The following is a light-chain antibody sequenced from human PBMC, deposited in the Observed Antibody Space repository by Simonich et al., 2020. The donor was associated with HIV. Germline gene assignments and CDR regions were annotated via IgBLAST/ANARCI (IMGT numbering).Light chain of an antibody. CDR2: DAS. CDR3: QQYNNGPPIT. V-gene: IGKV3-15*01. CDR1: QRVSDSF. J-gene: IGKJ5*01. Sequence: EIVLTQSPGTLSLSPGERATLSCRASQRVSDSFLAWYQQKPGLAPRLLIYDASTRATGIPARFSGSGSGTEFTLTISSMQSEDFAVYYCQQYNNGPPITFGQGTRLEIK.